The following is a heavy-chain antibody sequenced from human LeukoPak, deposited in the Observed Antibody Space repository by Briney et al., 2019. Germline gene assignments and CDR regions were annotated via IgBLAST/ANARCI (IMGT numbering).Heavy chain of an antibody. J-gene: IGHJ4*02. Sequence: ASVTVSFTSSAYTFTIYAISWVRQAPGQGPEWMGWINMYNGSRNYAHKLQGRVTMTTDTSTSKDYMELRSLRSDDTDVYYCARVVGNYVWGSYRPEGCFDSWGQGTLVTVSS. CDR3: ARVVGNYVWGSYRPEGCFDS. D-gene: IGHD3-16*02. CDR2: INMYNGSR. CDR1: AYTFTIYA. V-gene: IGHV1-18*01.